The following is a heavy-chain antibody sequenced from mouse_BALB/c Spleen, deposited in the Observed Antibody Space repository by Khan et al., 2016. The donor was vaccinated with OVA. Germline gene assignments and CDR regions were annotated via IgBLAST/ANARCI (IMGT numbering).Heavy chain of an antibody. D-gene: IGHD2-4*01. CDR2: ISSTGST. J-gene: IGHJ4*01. CDR3: SRSLYYNYGYALDY. CDR1: GYSITNDYA. Sequence: VQLQESGPGLVKPSQSLSLTCTVTGYSITNDYAWNWIRQFPGNKLEWMGYISSTGSTSYNPSLKSRISITRDTSKNQFFLQLRSVTSEDTATDYCSRSLYYNYGYALDYWGRGTSVTVSS. V-gene: IGHV3-2*02.